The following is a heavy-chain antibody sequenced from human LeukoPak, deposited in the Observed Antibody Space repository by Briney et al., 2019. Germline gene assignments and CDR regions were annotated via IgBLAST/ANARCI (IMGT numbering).Heavy chain of an antibody. CDR3: ARDPAAAYITLTHFDC. J-gene: IGHJ4*02. V-gene: IGHV4-34*01. CDR1: GGSFSGYY. D-gene: IGHD6-13*01. CDR2: INHSGST. Sequence: SETLSLTCAVYGGSFSGYYWGWIRQPPGKGLEWIGEINHSGSTNYNPSLKSRVTISVDTSKNQSSLKLSSVTAADTAVYYCARDPAAAYITLTHFDCLGQGTLVTVSS.